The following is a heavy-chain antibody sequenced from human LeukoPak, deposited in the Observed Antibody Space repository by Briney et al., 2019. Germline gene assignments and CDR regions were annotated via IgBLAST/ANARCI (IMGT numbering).Heavy chain of an antibody. J-gene: IGHJ6*02. CDR3: SRVTGGGYGMDG. Sequence: SQTLSLTCTVSGFSISSGDYYWSGVRQPPGKGREWIGYMCDSRSTYYNPSLKGRVTISRNTSKNQFSLELSSVTAAATAVNYCSRVTGGGYGMDGWGQGTTVIVSS. V-gene: IGHV4-30-4*01. D-gene: IGHD3-16*01. CDR1: GFSISSGDYY. CDR2: MCDSRST.